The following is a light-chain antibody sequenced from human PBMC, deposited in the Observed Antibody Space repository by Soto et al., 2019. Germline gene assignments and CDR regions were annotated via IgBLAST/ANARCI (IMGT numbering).Light chain of an antibody. J-gene: IGKJ1*01. CDR3: QQTYSTSRT. V-gene: IGKV1-39*01. Sequence: DIQITQSPSSLSASVGDRVTITCRASQSISSYLNWYQQKPGKAPKILIYAASSLQSGVPSRFSGSGSGTDFTLTISSLQPEDVATDYCQQTYSTSRTFGQGTKVDIK. CDR2: AAS. CDR1: QSISSY.